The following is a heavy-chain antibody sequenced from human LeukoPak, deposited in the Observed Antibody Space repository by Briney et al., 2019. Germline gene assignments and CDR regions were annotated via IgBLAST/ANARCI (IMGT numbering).Heavy chain of an antibody. Sequence: SETLSLTCTVSGGSISSYYWSWIRQPPGKGLEWIGEIYHSGSTNYNPSLKSRVTISVDKSKNQFSLKLSSVTAADTAVYYCARIMGRGYCSSTSCRGDWFDPWGQGTLVTVSS. D-gene: IGHD2-2*01. CDR2: IYHSGST. V-gene: IGHV4-59*12. CDR3: ARIMGRGYCSSTSCRGDWFDP. CDR1: GGSISSYY. J-gene: IGHJ5*02.